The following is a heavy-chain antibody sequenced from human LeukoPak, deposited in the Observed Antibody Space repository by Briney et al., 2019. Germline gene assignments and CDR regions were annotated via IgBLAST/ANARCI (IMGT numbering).Heavy chain of an antibody. J-gene: IGHJ5*02. CDR1: GFIFRSYA. V-gene: IGHV3-30*04. D-gene: IGHD2-15*01. Sequence: GGSLRLFCAASGFIFRSYAMHWVREAPGKGLEGVADISYDGSNKYYADSVKGRFPISRDNSKNTLYLQMNSLRAEDTAVYYCARAAEGVVVVRTNWFDPWGAGALVTVSS. CDR3: ARAAEGVVVVRTNWFDP. CDR2: ISYDGSNK.